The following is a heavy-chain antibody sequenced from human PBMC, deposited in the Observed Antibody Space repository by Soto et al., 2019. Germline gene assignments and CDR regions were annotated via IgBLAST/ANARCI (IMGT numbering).Heavy chain of an antibody. V-gene: IGHV3-23*01. CDR1: GFTFTRYA. J-gene: IGHJ5*01. Sequence: GGSLRLSCTASGFTFTRYAMTWVRHAQGRGLEGVSGITASGGRTYYVDSVKGRFTISRDNSKSTLYLQMNSLRAEDTAVYYCAKDTRYGDYVRWFDSWGQGTLVTVS. D-gene: IGHD4-17*01. CDR3: AKDTRYGDYVRWFDS. CDR2: ITASGGRT.